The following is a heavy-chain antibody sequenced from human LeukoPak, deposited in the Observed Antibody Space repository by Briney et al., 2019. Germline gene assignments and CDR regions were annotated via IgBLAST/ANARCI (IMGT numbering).Heavy chain of an antibody. V-gene: IGHV3-15*01. CDR1: GFTFSKAW. CDR3: TRDIGYNTFDY. Sequence: GGSLRLSCAASGFTFSKAWMSWVRQAPGKGLEWVGRIKTKTDGGTTDYAAPVKGRFTISRDNAKNSLYLQLSSLRAEDTAVYYCTRDIGYNTFDYWGQGTLVTVSS. D-gene: IGHD1-14*01. J-gene: IGHJ4*02. CDR2: IKTKTDGGTT.